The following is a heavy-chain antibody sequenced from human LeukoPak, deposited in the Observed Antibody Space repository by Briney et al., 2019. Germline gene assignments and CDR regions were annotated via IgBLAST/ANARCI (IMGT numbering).Heavy chain of an antibody. CDR1: GFTFSSYA. Sequence: GGSLRLSCAASGFTFSSYAMSWVRQAPGKGLERVSAISGSGGSTYYADSVKGRFTISRDNSKNTLYLQMNSLRAEDTAVYYCANASPSWWDWSGYFDYWGQGTLVTVSS. J-gene: IGHJ4*02. V-gene: IGHV3-23*01. D-gene: IGHD3-3*01. CDR3: ANASPSWWDWSGYFDY. CDR2: ISGSGGST.